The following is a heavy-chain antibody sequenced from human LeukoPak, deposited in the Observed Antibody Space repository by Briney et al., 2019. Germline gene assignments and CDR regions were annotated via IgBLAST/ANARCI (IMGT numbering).Heavy chain of an antibody. D-gene: IGHD2-15*01. CDR3: ATDWPGGSCPFDY. Sequence: PGGSLRLSCAASGFTFSNAWMSWVRQAPGKGLEWVGRIKSKADGETTDYAAPVKGRFTISRDDSENTLYLQMNSLKTEDTAVYYCATDWPGGSCPFDYWGQGTLVTVSS. J-gene: IGHJ4*02. V-gene: IGHV3-15*01. CDR2: IKSKADGETT. CDR1: GFTFSNAW.